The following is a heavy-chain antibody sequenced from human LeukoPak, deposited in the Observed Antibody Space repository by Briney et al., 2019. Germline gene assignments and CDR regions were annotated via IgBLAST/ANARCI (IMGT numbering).Heavy chain of an antibody. CDR1: GFTFDDYA. D-gene: IGHD6-13*01. CDR3: AKVENSDSSSWYVESYYYYMDV. V-gene: IGHV3-43*02. CDR2: ISGDGGST. Sequence: GGSLRLSCAASGFTFDDYAMHWVRQAPGKGLEWVSLISGDGGSTYYADSVKGRFTISRDNSKNSLYLQMNSLRTEDTALYYCAKVENSDSSSWYVESYYYYMDVWGKGTTVTVSS. J-gene: IGHJ6*03.